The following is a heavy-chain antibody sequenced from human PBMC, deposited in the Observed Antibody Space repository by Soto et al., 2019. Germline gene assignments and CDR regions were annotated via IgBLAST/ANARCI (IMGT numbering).Heavy chain of an antibody. V-gene: IGHV4-39*01. Sequence: QLQLQESGPGLVKPSETLSLTCIVSGGSISSSSYYWGWIRQPPGKGLEWIGSIYYSGSTYYNPSLKSRVTISVDTSKNQFSLKLSSVTAADTAVYYCARLPKDFLGYYFDYWGQGTLVTVSS. J-gene: IGHJ4*02. D-gene: IGHD3-16*01. CDR3: ARLPKDFLGYYFDY. CDR1: GGSISSSSYY. CDR2: IYYSGST.